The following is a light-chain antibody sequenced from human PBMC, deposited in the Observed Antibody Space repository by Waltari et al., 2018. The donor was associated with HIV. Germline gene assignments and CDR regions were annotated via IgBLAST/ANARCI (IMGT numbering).Light chain of an antibody. J-gene: IGLJ1*01. CDR3: AAWDDSLSGYV. CDR2: RNN. Sequence: QSVLTQPPSASGTPGPRVTISCSGRSSNIGSNYVYWYQQLPGTAPKLLIYRNNQRPSGVPDRFSGSKSGTSASLAISGLRSEDEADYYCAAWDDSLSGYVFGTGTKVTVL. CDR1: SSNIGSNY. V-gene: IGLV1-47*01.